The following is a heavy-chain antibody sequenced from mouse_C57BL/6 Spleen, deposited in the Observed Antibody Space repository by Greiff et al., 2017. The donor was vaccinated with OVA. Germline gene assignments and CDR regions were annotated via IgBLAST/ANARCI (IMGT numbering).Heavy chain of an antibody. V-gene: IGHV1-81*01. CDR3: ARWYYGSSYDWYFDV. CDR2: IYPRSGNT. Sequence: VHLVESGAELARPGASVKLSCKASGYTFTSYGISWVKQRTGQGLEWIGEIYPRSGNTYYNEKFKGKATLTADKSSSTAYMELRSLTSEDSAVYFCARWYYGSSYDWYFDVWGTGTTVTVSS. J-gene: IGHJ1*03. CDR1: GYTFTSYG. D-gene: IGHD1-1*01.